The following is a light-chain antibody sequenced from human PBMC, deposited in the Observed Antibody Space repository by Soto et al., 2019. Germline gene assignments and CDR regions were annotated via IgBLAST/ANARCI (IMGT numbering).Light chain of an antibody. V-gene: IGLV1-44*01. CDR3: AAWDDSLNGPL. CDR1: SSNIGSNT. Sequence: QSAMTQPPSASGTPGQRVTISCSGSSSNIGSNTVIWYQQLPGTAPKLLIYGNNQRPSGVPDRFSGSKSGTSASLAISGLQSEDEADYYCAAWDDSLNGPLFGGGTKVTVL. CDR2: GNN. J-gene: IGLJ3*02.